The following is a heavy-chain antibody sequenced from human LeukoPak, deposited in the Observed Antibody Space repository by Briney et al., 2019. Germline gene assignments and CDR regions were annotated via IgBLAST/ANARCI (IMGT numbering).Heavy chain of an antibody. CDR3: ARVGGSYYPDAFDI. CDR2: ISSSGSTI. J-gene: IGHJ3*02. V-gene: IGHV3-48*03. Sequence: GGSLRLSCAASGFTFSSYEMNWVRQAPGKGLEWVSYISSSGSTIYYADSVKGRFTISRDNAKNSLYLQMNSLRAEDTALYYCARVGGSYYPDAFDIWGQGTMVTVSS. CDR1: GFTFSSYE. D-gene: IGHD1-26*01.